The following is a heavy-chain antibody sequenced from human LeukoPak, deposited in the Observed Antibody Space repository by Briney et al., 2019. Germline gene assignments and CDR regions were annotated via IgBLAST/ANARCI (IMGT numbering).Heavy chain of an antibody. J-gene: IGHJ6*02. CDR2: IYWDDDK. CDR1: GFSLSTSGVG. Sequence: SGPTLVNPTQTLTLTCTFSGFSLSTSGVGVGWIRQPPGKALEWLALIYWDDDKRYSPSLKSRLTITKDTSKNQVVLTMTNMDPVDTATYYCARRRVAGPGWAYYTGYYGMDVWGQGTTVTVSS. V-gene: IGHV2-5*02. D-gene: IGHD1-26*01. CDR3: ARRRVAGPGWAYYTGYYGMDV.